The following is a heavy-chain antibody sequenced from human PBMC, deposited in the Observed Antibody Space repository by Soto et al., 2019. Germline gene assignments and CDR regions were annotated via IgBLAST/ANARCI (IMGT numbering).Heavy chain of an antibody. Sequence: QVQLVQSGAEVKKPGASVKVSCKTSGYTFTTYGVSWVRQAPGQGLEWMGSISPYNGNTNYAQRLQGRVTLTTDTSTKTAYMELMSLRSDDTALYYCAREDGYCSGGSCHSGGWLEPWGQGTLVTVSS. J-gene: IGHJ5*02. CDR3: AREDGYCSGGSCHSGGWLEP. D-gene: IGHD2-15*01. CDR1: GYTFTTYG. V-gene: IGHV1-18*01. CDR2: ISPYNGNT.